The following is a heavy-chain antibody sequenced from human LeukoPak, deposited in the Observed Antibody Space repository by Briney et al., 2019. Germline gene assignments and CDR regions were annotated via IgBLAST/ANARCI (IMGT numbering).Heavy chain of an antibody. D-gene: IGHD6-6*01. V-gene: IGHV3-23*01. CDR2: ISGSGGST. CDR3: AKAGRDSSSSLSDY. CDR1: GFTFSSYA. J-gene: IGHJ4*02. Sequence: GGSLRLSCAASGFTFSSYAMSWVRQAPGKGLEWVSAISGSGGSTYYADSVKGRFTISRDNSKNTLYLQMNSLRAEDTAVYYCAKAGRDSSSSLSDYWGQGTLVTVSS.